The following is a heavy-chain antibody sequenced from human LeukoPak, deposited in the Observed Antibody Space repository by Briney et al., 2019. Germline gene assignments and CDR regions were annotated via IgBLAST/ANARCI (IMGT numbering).Heavy chain of an antibody. CDR1: GGSISSSSYY. CDR3: ARASSGWGFY. Sequence: SETLSLTCTVSGGSISSSSYYWGWIRQPPGKGLEWIGSIYYSGSTYYNPSLKSRVTISVDTSKNQFSLKLSSVSAADTAVYYCARASSGWGFYWGQGTLVTVSS. CDR2: IYYSGST. D-gene: IGHD6-19*01. V-gene: IGHV4-39*07. J-gene: IGHJ4*02.